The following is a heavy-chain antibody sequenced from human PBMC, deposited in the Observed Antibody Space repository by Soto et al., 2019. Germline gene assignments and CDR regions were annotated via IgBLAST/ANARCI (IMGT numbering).Heavy chain of an antibody. Sequence: QITLKESGPTLVKPTQTLTLTCTFSGFSLSTSGVGVGWIRQPPGKALEWLSLIYWDDDKRYSPSLKSRLTITKDTSKNQVVLTMTNMDPVDTATYYCAHSIRYFDWLHRYFDYWGQGTLVTVSS. CDR3: AHSIRYFDWLHRYFDY. V-gene: IGHV2-5*02. J-gene: IGHJ4*02. CDR2: IYWDDDK. CDR1: GFSLSTSGVG. D-gene: IGHD3-9*01.